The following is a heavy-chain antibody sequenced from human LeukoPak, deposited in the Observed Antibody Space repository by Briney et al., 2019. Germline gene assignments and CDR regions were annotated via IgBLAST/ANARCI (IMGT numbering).Heavy chain of an antibody. CDR1: GFTFSSYA. CDR2: IYSGGST. V-gene: IGHV3-66*01. CDR3: ARGGFHNSGSYWNAFDV. D-gene: IGHD1-26*01. J-gene: IGHJ3*01. Sequence: GGSLRLSCAASGFTFSSYAMSWVRQAPGKGLEWVSVIYSGGSTYYADSVKGRFTMSGDYFKNTLYLEMNSLRVDDTALYYCARGGFHNSGSYWNAFDVWGQGTMVTVSS.